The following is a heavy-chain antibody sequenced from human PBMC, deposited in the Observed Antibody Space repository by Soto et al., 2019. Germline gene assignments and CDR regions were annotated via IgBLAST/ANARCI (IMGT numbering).Heavy chain of an antibody. V-gene: IGHV4-31*03. CDR2: IYYSGST. D-gene: IGHD2-2*01. Sequence: QVQLQESGPGLVKPSQTLSLTCTVSGGSISSGGYYWSWIRQHPGKGLEWIGYIYYSGSTYYNPSLKNRVTISVDTSKNQFSLKLSYVTAADTAVYYCAGSSTSANYFDYWGQGTLVTVSS. J-gene: IGHJ4*02. CDR1: GGSISSGGYY. CDR3: AGSSTSANYFDY.